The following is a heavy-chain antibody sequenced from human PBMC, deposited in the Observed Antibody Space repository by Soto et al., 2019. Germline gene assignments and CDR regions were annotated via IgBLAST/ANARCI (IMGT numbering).Heavy chain of an antibody. CDR2: ISGSGDST. CDR1: GFTFSSYA. D-gene: IGHD6-19*01. V-gene: IGHV3-23*01. Sequence: EVQLLESGGGLVQPGGSLRLSCAASGFTFSSYAMNWVRQAPGKGLEWVSVISGSGDSTYYADSVKGRFTISRDNSKNPRYLQMNSLRAEDTAVYYWARSSSGWYFDYWGQGTLITVSS. CDR3: ARSSSGWYFDY. J-gene: IGHJ4*02.